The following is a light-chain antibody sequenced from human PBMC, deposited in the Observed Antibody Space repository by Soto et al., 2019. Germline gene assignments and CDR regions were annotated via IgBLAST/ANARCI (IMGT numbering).Light chain of an antibody. J-gene: IGKJ1*01. V-gene: IGKV4-1*01. Sequence: DIVMTQSPDSLAVSLGERATINCKSSQSVLYSSNNKNYLSWYQQKPGQPPKLLIYWASTRKSGVPDRFSGSGSGTDFTLTISSLQAEDVAVYYCQQSYSPWTLGQGTKVEIK. CDR3: QQSYSPWT. CDR2: WAS. CDR1: QSVLYSSNNKNY.